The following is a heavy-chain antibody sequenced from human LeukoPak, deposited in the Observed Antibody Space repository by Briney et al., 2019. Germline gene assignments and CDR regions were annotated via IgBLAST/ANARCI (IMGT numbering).Heavy chain of an antibody. CDR2: ISGSGGST. J-gene: IGHJ4*02. CDR3: AKFKGSSWYAFPHFDY. Sequence: PGGSLRLSCAASGFTFSSYAMRWVRQAPGKGLEWVSAISGSGGSTYYADSVKGRFTISRDNSKNTLYLQMNSLRAEDTAVYYCAKFKGSSWYAFPHFDYWGQGTLVTVSS. CDR1: GFTFSSYA. V-gene: IGHV3-23*01. D-gene: IGHD6-13*01.